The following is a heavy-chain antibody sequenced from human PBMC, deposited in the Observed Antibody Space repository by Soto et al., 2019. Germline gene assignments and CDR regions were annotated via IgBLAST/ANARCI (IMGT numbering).Heavy chain of an antibody. D-gene: IGHD3-22*01. Sequence: QVQLVESGGGVVQPGRSLRLSCAASGFTFSSYAMHWVRQAPGKGLEWVAVISYDGSNKYYADSVKGRFTISRDNSKNTLYLQMNSLRAEDTAVYYCARVPGDSSGYFPFDYWGQGTLVTVSS. CDR2: ISYDGSNK. V-gene: IGHV3-30-3*01. CDR3: ARVPGDSSGYFPFDY. J-gene: IGHJ4*02. CDR1: GFTFSSYA.